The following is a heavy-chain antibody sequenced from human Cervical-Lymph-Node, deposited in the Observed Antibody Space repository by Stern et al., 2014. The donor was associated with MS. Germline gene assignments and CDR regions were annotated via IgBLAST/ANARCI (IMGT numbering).Heavy chain of an antibody. J-gene: IGHJ6*02. V-gene: IGHV3-9*01. Sequence: EVQLVQSGGGLVQPGRSLRLSCAASGFTFDDYAIPWVRPVPGRGLEWVSGISWNSAAIGYADSVKGRFTISRDNAKNSLYLQMNSLRAEDTALYYCAKSPRGQFFYYYPMDVWGQGTTVTVSS. CDR3: AKSPRGQFFYYYPMDV. D-gene: IGHD3-10*01. CDR1: GFTFDDYA. CDR2: ISWNSAAI.